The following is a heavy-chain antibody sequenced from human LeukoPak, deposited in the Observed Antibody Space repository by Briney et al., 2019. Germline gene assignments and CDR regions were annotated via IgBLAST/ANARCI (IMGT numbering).Heavy chain of an antibody. CDR2: IGTAGDT. CDR1: GFTFSSYD. V-gene: IGHV3-13*01. D-gene: IGHD3-10*01. J-gene: IGHJ4*02. CDR3: ARGGRYYGSGSYYNPIDY. Sequence: GGSLRLSCAASGFTFSSYDMHWVRQATGKGLEWVSAIGTAGDTYYPGSVKGRFTIPRENAKNSLYLQMNSLRAGDTAVYYCARGGRYYGSGSYYNPIDYWGQGTLVTVSS.